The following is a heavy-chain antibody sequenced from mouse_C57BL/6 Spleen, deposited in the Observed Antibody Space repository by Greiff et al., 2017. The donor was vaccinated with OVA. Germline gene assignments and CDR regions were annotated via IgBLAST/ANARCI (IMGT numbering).Heavy chain of an antibody. CDR1: GYAFSSSW. Sequence: VKLVESGPELVKPGASVKISCKASGYAFSSSWMNWVKQRPGKGLEWIGRIYPGDGDTNYNGKFKGKATLTADKSSSTAYMQLSSLTSEDSAVYFCAREDDYDGWYFDVWGTGTTVTVSS. J-gene: IGHJ1*03. D-gene: IGHD2-4*01. CDR2: IYPGDGDT. V-gene: IGHV1-82*01. CDR3: AREDDYDGWYFDV.